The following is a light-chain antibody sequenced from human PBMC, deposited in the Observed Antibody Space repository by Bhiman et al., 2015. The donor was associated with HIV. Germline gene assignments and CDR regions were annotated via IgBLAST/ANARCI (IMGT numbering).Light chain of an antibody. CDR3: SSYTITRSYV. Sequence: HSALTQPASVSGSPGQSVTISCTGTSSDVDFYNYVSWYQLHPGKAPKLLIYDVTKRPSGVSGRFSGSKSGNTASLTISGLQAEDESDYYCSSYTITRSYVFGAGTKVTVL. CDR1: SSDVDFYNY. CDR2: DVT. V-gene: IGLV2-14*01. J-gene: IGLJ1*01.